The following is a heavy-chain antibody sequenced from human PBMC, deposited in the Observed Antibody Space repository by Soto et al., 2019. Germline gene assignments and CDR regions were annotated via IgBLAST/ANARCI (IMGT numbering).Heavy chain of an antibody. Sequence: PGESLKISCKGSGYSFPDYWIGWVRQMPGKDLEWMGIIYPGDSDTRYSPSFQGQVTISVDTSISTVYLQWSSLKASDTATYYCARHGPSGYCSGETCYKWHWFYLWGKGTQVTVSS. CDR3: ARHGPSGYCSGETCYKWHWFYL. CDR1: GYSFPDYW. J-gene: IGHJ5*02. V-gene: IGHV5-51*01. D-gene: IGHD2-15*01. CDR2: IYPGDSDT.